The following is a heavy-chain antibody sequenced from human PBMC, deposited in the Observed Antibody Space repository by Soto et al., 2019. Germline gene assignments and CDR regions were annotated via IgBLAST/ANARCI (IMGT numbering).Heavy chain of an antibody. D-gene: IGHD1-1*01. CDR3: AKATATSGGAFEI. CDR2: ILVGGST. J-gene: IGHJ3*02. V-gene: IGHV3-23*01. Sequence: AGWSLRLSCAVSGFICSSYDMSWVRQAPGKGLEWVSTILVGGSTHYEDSVKVRFTISRDTSKNTVYLQMNSLTAGDTAFYYCAKATATSGGAFEIYGQGTMVTGSS. CDR1: GFICSSYD.